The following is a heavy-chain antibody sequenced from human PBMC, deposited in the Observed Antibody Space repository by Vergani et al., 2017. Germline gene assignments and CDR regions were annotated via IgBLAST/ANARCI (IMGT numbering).Heavy chain of an antibody. CDR3: ARVSVRLLESYYFDY. J-gene: IGHJ4*02. Sequence: QVQLQESGPGLVKPSETLSLTCTVSGYSISSGYYWGWIRQPPGKGLEWIGSIYHSGSTYYNPSLKSRVTISVDTSKNQFSLKLSSVTAADTAVCYCARVSVRLLESYYFDYWGQGTLVTVSS. CDR2: IYHSGST. D-gene: IGHD3-3*01. V-gene: IGHV4-38-2*02. CDR1: GYSISSGYY.